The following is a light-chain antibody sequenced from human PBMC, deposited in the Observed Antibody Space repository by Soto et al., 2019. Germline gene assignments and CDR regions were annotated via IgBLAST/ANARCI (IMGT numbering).Light chain of an antibody. Sequence: EIVMTQSPATLSVSPGERATLSCRASQSISSSLAWYQHKPGQAPRLLIYGASTRATGVSARFSGSGSGTEFTLTISNLRSEDFAVYYCQQYYRWRTFGQGTKVEF. V-gene: IGKV3-15*01. J-gene: IGKJ1*01. CDR3: QQYYRWRT. CDR2: GAS. CDR1: QSISSS.